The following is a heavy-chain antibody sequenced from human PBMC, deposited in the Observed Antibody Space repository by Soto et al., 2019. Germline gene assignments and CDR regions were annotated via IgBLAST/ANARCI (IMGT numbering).Heavy chain of an antibody. V-gene: IGHV1-3*01. D-gene: IGHD2-2*01. J-gene: IGHJ6*02. CDR2: INAGNGNT. CDR3: ARSCSSTSCVNYYGMDV. CDR1: GYTFTSYA. Sequence: EASVKVSCKASGYTFTSYAMHWARQAPGQRLEWMGWINAGNGNTKYSQKFQGRVTITRDTSASTAYMELSSLRSEDTVVYYCARSCSSTSCVNYYGMDVWGQGTTVTVSS.